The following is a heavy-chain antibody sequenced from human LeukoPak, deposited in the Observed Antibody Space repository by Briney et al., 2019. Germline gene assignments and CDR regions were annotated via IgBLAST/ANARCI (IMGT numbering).Heavy chain of an antibody. CDR1: GYTFTSYG. CDR3: ARDPPGGGQQLVPYGMDV. J-gene: IGHJ6*02. D-gene: IGHD6-13*01. Sequence: ASVKVSCKASGYTFTSYGISWVRQAPGQGLEWMGWISAYNGNTNYAQKLQGRVTMTTDTSTSTAYMELRSLRSDDTAVYYCARDPPGGGQQLVPYGMDVWGQGTTVTVSS. V-gene: IGHV1-18*01. CDR2: ISAYNGNT.